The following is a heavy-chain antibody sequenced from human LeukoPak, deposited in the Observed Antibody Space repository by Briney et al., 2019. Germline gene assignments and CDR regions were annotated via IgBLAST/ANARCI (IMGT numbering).Heavy chain of an antibody. V-gene: IGHV1-18*01. J-gene: IGHJ6*03. Sequence: GASVTVSCKASGYTFTSYGISWVRQAPGQGLEWMGWISAYDGNTNHAQKLQGRVTMTTDTSTSTAYMELRSLRSDDTAVYYCARGDFLRGAPPKNYYCMDVRGKGTTVTVSS. D-gene: IGHD2-15*01. CDR1: GYTFTSYG. CDR2: ISAYDGNT. CDR3: ARGDFLRGAPPKNYYCMDV.